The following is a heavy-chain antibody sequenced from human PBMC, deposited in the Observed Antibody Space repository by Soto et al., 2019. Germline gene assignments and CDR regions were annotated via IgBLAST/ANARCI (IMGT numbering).Heavy chain of an antibody. CDR3: VRGMNPLF. Sequence: GGSLRLSCAASGFTLRTYTMNWVRQAPGKGLEWVSSISISSSDRYYADSVRGRFTISRDNAKNALYLQMNSLRADDTAVYFCVRGMNPLFGGQGTLGTVSS. CDR2: ISISSSDR. CDR1: GFTLRTYT. V-gene: IGHV3-21*06. J-gene: IGHJ4*01.